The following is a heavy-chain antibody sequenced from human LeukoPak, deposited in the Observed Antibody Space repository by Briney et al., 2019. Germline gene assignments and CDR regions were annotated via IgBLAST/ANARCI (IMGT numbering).Heavy chain of an antibody. CDR1: GGSISSSSYY. V-gene: IGHV4-39*07. D-gene: IGHD6-13*01. J-gene: IGHJ5*02. CDR3: ARKNSRNWFDP. CDR2: IYYSGST. Sequence: TSSETLSLTCTVPGGSISSSSYYWGWIRQPPGKGLEWIGSIYYSGSTYYNPSLKSRVTISVDTSKNQFSLELSSVTAADTAVYYCARKNSRNWFDPWGQGTLVTVSS.